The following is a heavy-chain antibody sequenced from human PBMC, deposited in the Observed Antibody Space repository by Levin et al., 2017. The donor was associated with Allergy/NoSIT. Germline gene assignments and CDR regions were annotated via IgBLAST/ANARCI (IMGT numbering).Heavy chain of an antibody. CDR2: ISSSSSYT. CDR1: GFTFSDYY. Sequence: GESLKISCAASGFTFSDYYMSWIRQAPGKGLEWVSYISSSSSYTNYADSVKGRFTISRDNAKNSLYLQMNSLRAEDTAVYYCARGDYCSSTSCPADEYYYYGMDVWGQGTTVTVSS. CDR3: ARGDYCSSTSCPADEYYYYGMDV. D-gene: IGHD2-2*01. V-gene: IGHV3-11*05. J-gene: IGHJ6*02.